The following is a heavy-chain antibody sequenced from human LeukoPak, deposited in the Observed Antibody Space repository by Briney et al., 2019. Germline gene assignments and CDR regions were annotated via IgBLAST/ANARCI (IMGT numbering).Heavy chain of an antibody. J-gene: IGHJ4*02. D-gene: IGHD2-15*01. V-gene: IGHV5-10-1*01. CDR3: ARPDCSGGTCYLLIY. CDR2: IDPRDSYT. CDR1: GYIFTSYW. Sequence: GESLKISCQGSGYIFTSYWISWVRQMPGKGLEWMGRIDPRDSYTNYSPSFQGHVTISADESISTAYLQWSSLKASDTAMYYCARPDCSGGTCYLLIYWGQGTLVTVSS.